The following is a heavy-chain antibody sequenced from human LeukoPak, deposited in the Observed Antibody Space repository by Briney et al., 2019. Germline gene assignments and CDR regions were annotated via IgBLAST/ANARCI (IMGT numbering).Heavy chain of an antibody. Sequence: ASVKVSCKASGYTFTSYDINWVRQATGQGLEWMGWMNPNSGNTGYAQKFQGRVTMTRNTSISTAYMELSSLRSEDTAVYYCARVWFGEAIHIDDAFDIWGQGTMVTVSS. CDR2: MNPNSGNT. J-gene: IGHJ3*02. V-gene: IGHV1-8*01. CDR3: ARVWFGEAIHIDDAFDI. D-gene: IGHD3-10*01. CDR1: GYTFTSYD.